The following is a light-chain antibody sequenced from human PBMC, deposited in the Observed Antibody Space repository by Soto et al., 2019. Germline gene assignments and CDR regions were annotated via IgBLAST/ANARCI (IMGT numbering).Light chain of an antibody. CDR2: GAS. CDR3: QQFGGSPPSWT. CDR1: QSVSSNS. V-gene: IGKV3-20*01. Sequence: ESVLTQSPGTLSLSPGERATLSCRASQSVSSNSLAWYQQKPGQAPRLLIYGASSRATGTPDRFSGSGSETDFTLTISSLDPEDFAVYYCQQFGGSPPSWTFGQGTKVEI. J-gene: IGKJ1*01.